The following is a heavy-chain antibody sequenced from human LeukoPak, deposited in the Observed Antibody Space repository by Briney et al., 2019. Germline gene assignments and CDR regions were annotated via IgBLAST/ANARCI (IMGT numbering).Heavy chain of an antibody. V-gene: IGHV1-2*02. CDR3: AKGSYSISSFDY. CDR2: INPNGGGT. J-gene: IGHJ4*02. CDR1: GYTFTDYY. Sequence: ASVKVPCRASGYTFTDYYIHWVRQAPGQGLEWMGWINPNGGGTNYAQKFQGSVTMTRDTSISTAYMELNRLTSDDTAVYYCAKGSYSISSFDYWGQGTLVTVSS. D-gene: IGHD6-6*01.